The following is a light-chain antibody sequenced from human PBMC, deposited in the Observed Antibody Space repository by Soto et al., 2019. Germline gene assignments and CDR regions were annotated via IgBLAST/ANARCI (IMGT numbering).Light chain of an antibody. J-gene: IGKJ1*01. CDR3: QQYRSWPRT. CDR1: QNVLSD. V-gene: IGKV3-15*01. Sequence: EILLTQSPATLSVSPGETATLSCSASQNVLSDLAWYQQKPGQAPRILVYGATTRATDAPGKYRGSGSGTEFSLATIRLHSEAFATHYCQQYRSWPRTFGQGSKVEI. CDR2: GAT.